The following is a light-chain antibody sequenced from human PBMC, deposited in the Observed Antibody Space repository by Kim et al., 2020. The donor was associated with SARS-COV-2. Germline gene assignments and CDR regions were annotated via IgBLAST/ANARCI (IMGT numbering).Light chain of an antibody. J-gene: IGKJ1*01. V-gene: IGKV1-12*01. CDR1: QGISSW. Sequence: DIQMTQSPSSVSASVGDRVTITCRASQGISSWLAWNQQKPEKAPKLLIYAASSLQSGVPSRFSRSGSGTDFPLSISSLQPEDFAAFYCQQANSFPWTFGQGAKVDIK. CDR2: AAS. CDR3: QQANSFPWT.